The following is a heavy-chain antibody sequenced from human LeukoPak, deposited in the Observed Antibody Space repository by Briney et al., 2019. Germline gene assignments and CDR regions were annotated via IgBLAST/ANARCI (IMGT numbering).Heavy chain of an antibody. CDR1: GGSINSSSYY. D-gene: IGHD2-2*01. CDR2: IYYSGST. V-gene: IGHV4-39*07. CDR3: ARVGDILLVPAALVLDP. Sequence: SETLSLTCTVSGGSINSSSYYWGWIRQPPGKGLEWIGNIYYSGSTYYNPSLKSRVTISVDTSKNQFSLKLNSVTAADTAVYYGARVGDILLVPAALVLDPWGQGTLVTVSS. J-gene: IGHJ5*02.